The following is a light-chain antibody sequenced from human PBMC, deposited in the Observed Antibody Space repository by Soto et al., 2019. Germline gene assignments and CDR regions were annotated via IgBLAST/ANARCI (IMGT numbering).Light chain of an antibody. J-gene: IGLJ7*01. Sequence: QSALAQPASVSGSPGQSITISCTGTSSDVGAYNSVCWYQQHPGKAPKLMIYGVSNRPSGVSDRFSGSKSGNTASLTISGLQAGDEADYYCSSYRSSSTYVFGGGTQLTVL. CDR3: SSYRSSSTYV. V-gene: IGLV2-14*01. CDR2: GVS. CDR1: SSDVGAYNS.